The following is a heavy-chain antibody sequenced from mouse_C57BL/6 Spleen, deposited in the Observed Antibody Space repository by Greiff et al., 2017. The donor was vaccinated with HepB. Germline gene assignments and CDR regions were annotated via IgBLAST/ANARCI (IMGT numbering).Heavy chain of an antibody. V-gene: IGHV5-6*02. D-gene: IGHD1-1*01. CDR3: ARPYYYGSIPYFDY. CDR1: GFTFSSYG. J-gene: IGHJ2*01. Sequence: EVKLVESGGDLVKPGGSLKFSCAASGFTFSSYGMSWVRQTPDKRLEWVATISSGGSYTYYPDSVKGRFTISRDNANNTLYLQMSSLKSEDTAMYYCARPYYYGSIPYFDYWGQGTTLTVSS. CDR2: ISSGGSYT.